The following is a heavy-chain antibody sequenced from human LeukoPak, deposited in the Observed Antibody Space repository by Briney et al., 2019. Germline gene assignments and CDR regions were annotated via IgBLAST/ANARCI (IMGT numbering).Heavy chain of an antibody. CDR2: ISGSGRTI. CDR3: ARDVVIIPHLVNYYYYYMDV. D-gene: IGHD3-3*01. Sequence: PGGSLRLSCAASGFTFSSYEMNWVRQAPGKGLEWVSYISGSGRTIYYANSVKGRFTISRDNAKNSLYLQMNSLRADDTAVYYCARDVVIIPHLVNYYYYYMDVWGKGTTVTVSS. CDR1: GFTFSSYE. V-gene: IGHV3-48*03. J-gene: IGHJ6*03.